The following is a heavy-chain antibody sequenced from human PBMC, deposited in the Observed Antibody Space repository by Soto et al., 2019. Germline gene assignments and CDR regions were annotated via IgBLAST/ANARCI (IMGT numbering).Heavy chain of an antibody. D-gene: IGHD4-17*01. CDR1: GFTFSSYG. CDR2: IWYDGSNK. CDR3: ASEYGDFDY. Sequence: QVQLVESGGGVVQPGRSLRLSCAASGFTFSSYGMHWVRQAPGKGLEWVAVIWYDGSNKYYADSVKGRFTISRDNSKNPLYLQMNSLRAEDTAVYYCASEYGDFDYWGRGTLVTVSS. V-gene: IGHV3-33*01. J-gene: IGHJ4*02.